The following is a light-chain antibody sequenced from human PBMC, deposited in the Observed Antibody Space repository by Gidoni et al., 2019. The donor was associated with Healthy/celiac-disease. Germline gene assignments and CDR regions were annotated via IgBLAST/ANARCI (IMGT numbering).Light chain of an antibody. CDR3: HQSYSTPYT. J-gene: IGKJ2*01. CDR1: QSISSY. CDR2: AAS. V-gene: IGKV1-39*01. Sequence: DIQMTQSPPSLSASVGDRVTITCRASQSISSYLNWYQQKPGKAPTLLIYAASSLQGGVPSRFSGSGSGTDFALTISSLQPEDIAADYYHQSYSTPYTFGQGTKVEIK.